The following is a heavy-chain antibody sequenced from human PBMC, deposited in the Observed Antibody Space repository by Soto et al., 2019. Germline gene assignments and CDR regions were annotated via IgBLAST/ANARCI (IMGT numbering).Heavy chain of an antibody. Sequence: PSETLSLTCTVSGGSMSDFYGSWVRQPPGKGLEWIGYMFYSGNSNYNASLKSRVTISMDTSKNQFSLNLRSVTAAGTAVYYCVRSGHSFGGVVWGQGTQVTVSS. J-gene: IGHJ4*02. V-gene: IGHV4-59*13. D-gene: IGHD3-16*01. CDR1: GGSMSDFY. CDR3: VRSGHSFGGVV. CDR2: MFYSGNS.